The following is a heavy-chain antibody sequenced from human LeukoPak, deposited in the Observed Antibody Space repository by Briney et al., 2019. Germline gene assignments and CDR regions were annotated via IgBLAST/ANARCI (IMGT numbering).Heavy chain of an antibody. V-gene: IGHV1-46*01. CDR1: GYTFTSYY. CDR3: ARDYRIAAAGTWVFDY. J-gene: IGHJ4*02. Sequence: ASVKVSCKASGYTFTSYYMHWVRQAPGQGLEWMGIINPSGGSTTYAQKFQGRVTMTRDTSTSTVYMELSSLRSEDTAVYYCARDYRIAAAGTWVFDYWGQGTLVTVSS. CDR2: INPSGGST. D-gene: IGHD6-13*01.